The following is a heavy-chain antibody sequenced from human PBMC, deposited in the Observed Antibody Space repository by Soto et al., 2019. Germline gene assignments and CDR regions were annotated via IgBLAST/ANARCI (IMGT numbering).Heavy chain of an antibody. CDR3: ARLSYSNYVLDY. CDR1: GFSLSTSGMC. J-gene: IGHJ4*02. CDR2: IDWDDDK. Sequence: SGPTLVNPTQTLTLTCTFSGFSLSTSGMCVSWIRQPPGKALEWLALIDWDDDKYYSTSLKTRLTISKDTSKNQVVLTMTNMEPVDTATYYCARLSYSNYVLDYWGQGTLVTVSS. D-gene: IGHD4-4*01. V-gene: IGHV2-70*01.